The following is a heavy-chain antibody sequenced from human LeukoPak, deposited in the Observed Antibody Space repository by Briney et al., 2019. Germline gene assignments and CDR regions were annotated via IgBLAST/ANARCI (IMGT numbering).Heavy chain of an antibody. V-gene: IGHV4-34*01. Sequence: SETLSLTCAVYGGSFSGYYWSWIRQPPGKGLEWIGEINHSGSTNYNPSRKSRVTISVDTSKNQFSLKLSSVTAADTAVYYCARTGRARGIVPADEIDYWGQGTLVTVSS. CDR3: ARTGRARGIVPADEIDY. J-gene: IGHJ4*02. D-gene: IGHD2-2*01. CDR1: GGSFSGYY. CDR2: INHSGST.